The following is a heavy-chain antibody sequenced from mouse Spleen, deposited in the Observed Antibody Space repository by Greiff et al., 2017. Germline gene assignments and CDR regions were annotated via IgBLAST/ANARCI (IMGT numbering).Heavy chain of an antibody. CDR3: TRPYGNYDGFAY. D-gene: IGHD2-1*01. V-gene: IGHV1-15*01. CDR2: IDPETGGT. Sequence: VQLQQSGAELVRPGASVTLSCKASGYTFTDYEMHWVKQTPVHGLEWIGAIDPETGGTAYNQKFKGKAILTADKSSSTAYMELRSLTSEDSAVYYCTRPYGNYDGFAYWGQGTLVTVSA. J-gene: IGHJ3*01. CDR1: GYTFTDYE.